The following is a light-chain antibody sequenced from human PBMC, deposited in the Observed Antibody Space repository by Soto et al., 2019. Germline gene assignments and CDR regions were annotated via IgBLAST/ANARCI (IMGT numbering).Light chain of an antibody. CDR1: QSISSW. V-gene: IGKV1-5*01. J-gene: IGKJ1*01. CDR3: QQYNSYG. Sequence: DIQMTQSPSTLSASVVDRVTITCRASQSISSWLAWYQQKPGKAPKLLIYDASSLESGVPSRFSGSGSGTEFTLTISSLQPDDFATYYCQQYNSYGFGQGTKVDIK. CDR2: DAS.